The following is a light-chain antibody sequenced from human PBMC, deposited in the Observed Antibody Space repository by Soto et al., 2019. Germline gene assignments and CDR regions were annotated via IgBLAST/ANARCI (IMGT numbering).Light chain of an antibody. CDR1: PRTNSRY. CDR2: GAS. CDR3: QQFGNSPAFT. J-gene: IGKJ3*01. Sequence: EIGLTQSPGTLSLSAGERVTLSCRARPRTNSRYLAWYKQKPGQAPRLLIYGASTRATGIPDRFSGSGSGTDFTLTISRLEPEDFAVYYCQQFGNSPAFTFGPGTKVDIK. V-gene: IGKV3-20*01.